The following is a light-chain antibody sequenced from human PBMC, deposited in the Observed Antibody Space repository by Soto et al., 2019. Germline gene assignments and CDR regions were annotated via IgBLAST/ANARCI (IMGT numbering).Light chain of an antibody. CDR3: QQYGSSPWT. J-gene: IGKJ1*01. V-gene: IGKV3-20*01. CDR1: QSVSSSY. CDR2: GAS. Sequence: EIMFTQSLCTLSISPGERATLSCRASQSVSSSYLAWYQQKPGQAPRLLIYGASSRATGIPDRFSGSGSGTDFTLTISRLEPEDFAVYYCQQYGSSPWTFGQGTMVDIK.